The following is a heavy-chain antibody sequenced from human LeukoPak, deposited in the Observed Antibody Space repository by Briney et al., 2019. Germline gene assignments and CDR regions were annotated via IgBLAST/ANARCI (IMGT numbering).Heavy chain of an antibody. CDR2: MNPNSGNT. CDR1: GYTFTSYD. V-gene: IGHV1-8*01. D-gene: IGHD6-19*01. Sequence: GASVKVSCKASGYTFTSYDINWVRQATGQGLEWMGWMNPNSGNTGYAQKFQGRVTMTRNTSISTAYMELSSLRSEDTAVYYCARVSSGWLNYYYYGMDVWGQGTTVTVSS. J-gene: IGHJ6*02. CDR3: ARVSSGWLNYYYYGMDV.